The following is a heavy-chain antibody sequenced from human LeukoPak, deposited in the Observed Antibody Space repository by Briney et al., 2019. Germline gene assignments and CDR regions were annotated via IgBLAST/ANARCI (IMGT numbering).Heavy chain of an antibody. CDR1: GGSFSGYY. D-gene: IGHD6-13*01. V-gene: IGHV4-34*01. CDR2: INHSGST. J-gene: IGHJ4*02. Sequence: PSETLSLTCAVYGGSFSGYYWSWIRQPPGKGLEWIGEINHSGSTNYNPSLKSRVTISVDTSKNQFSLKLSSVTAADTAVYYCARSSSWYLCDYWGQGTLVTVSS. CDR3: ARSSSWYLCDY.